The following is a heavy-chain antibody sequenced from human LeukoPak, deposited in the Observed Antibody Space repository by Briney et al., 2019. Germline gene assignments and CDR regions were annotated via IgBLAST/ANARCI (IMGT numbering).Heavy chain of an antibody. V-gene: IGHV4-31*03. D-gene: IGHD3-16*02. CDR2: IYYSGST. CDR1: GGSISSGGYY. Sequence: SETLSLTCTVSGGSISSGGYYWSWIRQHPGKGLEWIGYIYYSGSTYYNPSLKSRVTISVDTSKNQFSLKLSSVTAADTAVYHCARVVYDYVWGSYRPAGPYYFDYWGQGTLVTVSS. CDR3: ARVVYDYVWGSYRPAGPYYFDY. J-gene: IGHJ4*02.